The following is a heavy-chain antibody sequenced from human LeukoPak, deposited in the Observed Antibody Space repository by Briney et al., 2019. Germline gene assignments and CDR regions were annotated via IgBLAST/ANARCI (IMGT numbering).Heavy chain of an antibody. CDR1: GFTFSSYG. D-gene: IGHD1-7*01. V-gene: IGHV3-33*01. J-gene: IGHJ6*04. Sequence: GGSLRLSCAASGFTFSSYGMHWVRQAPGKGLEWVAVIWYDGSNKYYADSVKGRFTISRDNSKNTLYLQMNSLRAEDTAVYYCASTIVNWNYESYYYYYGMDVWGKGTTVTVSS. CDR2: IWYDGSNK. CDR3: ASTIVNWNYESYYYYYGMDV.